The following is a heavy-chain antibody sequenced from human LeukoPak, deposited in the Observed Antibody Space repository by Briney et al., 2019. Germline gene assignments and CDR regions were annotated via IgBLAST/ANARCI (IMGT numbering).Heavy chain of an antibody. J-gene: IGHJ4*02. CDR3: AKSPTLIDYSNYHTQYYFDY. CDR1: GFTFSSYA. Sequence: PGGSLRLSCAASGFTFSSYAMSWVRQAPGKGLEWVSAISGSGGSTYYADSVKGRFTISRDNSKNTLYLQMNSLRAEDTAVYYCAKSPTLIDYSNYHTQYYFDYWGQGTLVTVSS. CDR2: ISGSGGST. D-gene: IGHD4-11*01. V-gene: IGHV3-23*01.